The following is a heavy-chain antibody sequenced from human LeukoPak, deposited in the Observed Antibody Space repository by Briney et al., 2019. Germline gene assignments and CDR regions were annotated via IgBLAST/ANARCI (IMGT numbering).Heavy chain of an antibody. CDR1: GGSISSYY. CDR3: ARDYSSSWYDY. Sequence: SEXXXLTXTVSGGSISSYYWSWIRQPAGXXLEWIGRIYTSGSTNYNPSLKSRVTMSVDTSKNQFSLKLSSVTAADTAVYYCARDYSSSWYDYWGQGTLVTVSS. J-gene: IGHJ4*02. V-gene: IGHV4-4*07. CDR2: IYTSGST. D-gene: IGHD6-13*01.